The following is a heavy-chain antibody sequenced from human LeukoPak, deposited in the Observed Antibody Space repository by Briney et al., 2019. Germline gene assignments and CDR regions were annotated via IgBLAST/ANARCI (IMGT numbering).Heavy chain of an antibody. CDR1: GFTFSSYA. Sequence: GGSLRLSCAASGFTFSSYAMSWVRQAPGKGLEWVSAISGSGGSTYYADSVKGRFTISRDNSKNTRYLQMNSLRAEDTAVYYCAKGRKQKDRDIVVVPAANTHTYYYMDVWGKGTTVTVSS. J-gene: IGHJ6*03. D-gene: IGHD2-2*01. CDR2: ISGSGGST. CDR3: AKGRKQKDRDIVVVPAANTHTYYYMDV. V-gene: IGHV3-23*01.